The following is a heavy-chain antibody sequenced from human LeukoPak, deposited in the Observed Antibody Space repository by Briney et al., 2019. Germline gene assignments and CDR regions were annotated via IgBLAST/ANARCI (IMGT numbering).Heavy chain of an antibody. V-gene: IGHV4-59*01. CDR2: IYYSGST. CDR3: ARWVSSAAGSTPNAFDI. CDR1: GGPISSYY. J-gene: IGHJ3*02. D-gene: IGHD6-13*01. Sequence: PWGTLSLTCTVSGGPISSYYWSWIRQPPGKGLEWLGYIYYSGSTNYNPSLKSRVTISVDTSKNQFSLKLSSVTAADTAVYYCARWVSSAAGSTPNAFDIWGQGTMVTVSS.